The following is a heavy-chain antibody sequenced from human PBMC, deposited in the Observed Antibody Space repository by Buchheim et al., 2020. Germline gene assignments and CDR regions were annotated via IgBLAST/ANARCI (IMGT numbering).Heavy chain of an antibody. J-gene: IGHJ4*02. CDR1: GFSLSTSGVG. V-gene: IGHV2-5*02. Sequence: QITLKESGPTLVKPTQTLTLTCTFSGFSLSTSGVGVGWIRQPPGKALEWLALIYWDDDKRYSPSLKSRPTITKEPSKNQVGLTMTNMDPVDTATYYCAHTGVLFRGELQYYFDYWGQGTL. D-gene: IGHD3-10*01. CDR2: IYWDDDK. CDR3: AHTGVLFRGELQYYFDY.